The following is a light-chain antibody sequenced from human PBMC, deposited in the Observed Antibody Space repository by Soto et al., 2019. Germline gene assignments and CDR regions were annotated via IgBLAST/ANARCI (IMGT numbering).Light chain of an antibody. CDR1: QSITKY. CDR2: AAS. CDR3: QQSYNFPRT. J-gene: IGKJ2*01. Sequence: DIQMTQSPSSLSASVGDKVTITCRASQSITKYLNWYQQKPGKAPNLLIHAASNLQSGVPPRFSGSGSGIDFILTISSLQPEDFATYYCQQSYNFPRTFGQGTKLEMK. V-gene: IGKV1-39*01.